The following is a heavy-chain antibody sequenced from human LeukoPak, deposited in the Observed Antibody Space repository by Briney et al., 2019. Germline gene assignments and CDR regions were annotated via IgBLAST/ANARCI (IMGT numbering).Heavy chain of an antibody. CDR2: INPNSGDT. D-gene: IGHD4-17*01. CDR3: ATWVSEYGDSFDY. V-gene: IGHV1-2*06. CDR1: GYTFTGYY. J-gene: IGHJ4*02. Sequence: ASVKVSCKASGYTFTGYYMHWVRQAPGQGLEWMGRINPNSGDTNHAQKFQGRVTLTRDTSISTAYMELSRLRPDDTAVYYCATWVSEYGDSFDYWGQGTLVTVSS.